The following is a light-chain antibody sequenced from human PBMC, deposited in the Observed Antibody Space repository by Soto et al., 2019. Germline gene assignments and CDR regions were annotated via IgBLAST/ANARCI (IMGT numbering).Light chain of an antibody. J-gene: IGKJ1*01. CDR3: QQYGSSRT. V-gene: IGKV3-20*01. CDR2: GAS. Sequence: DIVLTQPPGTLSLSPGERATLSCRASETVSGSSLAWYQQKPGQAPRLLIYGASSRATGIPDRFSGSGSGTDFTLTISRLEPQDFAVYYCQQYGSSRTFGQGTKVDIK. CDR1: ETVSGSS.